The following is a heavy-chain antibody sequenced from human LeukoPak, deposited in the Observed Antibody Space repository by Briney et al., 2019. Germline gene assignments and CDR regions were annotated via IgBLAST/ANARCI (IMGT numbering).Heavy chain of an antibody. V-gene: IGHV3-33*01. Sequence: GGSLRLSCAASGFTFSSYGMHWVRQAPGKGLEWVAVIWYDGSNKYYADSVKGRFTISRDNSKNTLYLQMNSLRADDTAVYYCARGGFGDPRFSDFWGQGTLVTVSS. D-gene: IGHD3-10*01. CDR2: IWYDGSNK. CDR3: ARGGFGDPRFSDF. J-gene: IGHJ4*02. CDR1: GFTFSSYG.